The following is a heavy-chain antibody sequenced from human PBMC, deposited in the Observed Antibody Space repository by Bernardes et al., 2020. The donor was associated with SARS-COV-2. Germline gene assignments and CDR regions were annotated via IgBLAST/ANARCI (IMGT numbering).Heavy chain of an antibody. CDR1: GYTYTNYG. V-gene: IGHV1-18*04. CDR3: ARVEGFCRGGTCFSLFYVDP. D-gene: IGHD2-15*01. Sequence: ASVKVSCMASGYTYTNYGIGWVRQAPGHGLEWLGWISGYNGNTNYARHLQDRISMTSDPSTNTAFMQLRRLRSDDTAVYYCARVEGFCRGGTCFSLFYVDPWGLGTLVSVSS. CDR2: ISGYNGNT. J-gene: IGHJ5*02.